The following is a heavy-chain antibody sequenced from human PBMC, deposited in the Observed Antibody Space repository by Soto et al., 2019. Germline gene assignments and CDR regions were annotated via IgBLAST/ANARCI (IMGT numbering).Heavy chain of an antibody. D-gene: IGHD3-3*01. Sequence: SGPALVNPTQALTLTGTFSGFSLSTSGVGVGWIRQPPVNALEWLALIYWDDDKRYSPSLKSRLTITKDTSKNQVVLTMTNMDPVDTATYYCAHARITIFGVVNLKLNWFDPWGQGTLVTVSS. J-gene: IGHJ5*02. CDR3: AHARITIFGVVNLKLNWFDP. CDR1: GFSLSTSGVG. V-gene: IGHV2-5*02. CDR2: IYWDDDK.